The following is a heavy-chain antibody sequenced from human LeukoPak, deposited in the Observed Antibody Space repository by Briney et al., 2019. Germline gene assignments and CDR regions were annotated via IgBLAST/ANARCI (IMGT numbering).Heavy chain of an antibody. D-gene: IGHD5-18*01. Sequence: SETLSLTCTVSGYSISRGYYWGWFRQPPGKGLEWIGSIYHSGSTYYNPSLKSRLTISLDTSKNQFSLKLRSVTAADTAVYYCARGSDTAMVNPSCFDPWGQGTLVTVSS. J-gene: IGHJ5*02. CDR2: IYHSGST. CDR3: ARGSDTAMVNPSCFDP. V-gene: IGHV4-38-2*02. CDR1: GYSISRGYY.